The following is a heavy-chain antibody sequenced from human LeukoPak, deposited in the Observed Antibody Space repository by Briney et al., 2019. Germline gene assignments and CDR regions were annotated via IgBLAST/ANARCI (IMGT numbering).Heavy chain of an antibody. CDR1: GFIVSSNY. Sequence: GGSLRLSCAASGFIVSSNYMSWVRQAPGKGLEWVSVIYSGGSTYYADSVKGRFTISRDNSKNTLYLQMNSLRAEDTAVYYCAAYYYDSSGYYYWNYWGQGTLVTVSS. D-gene: IGHD3-22*01. CDR2: IYSGGST. J-gene: IGHJ4*02. CDR3: AAYYYDSSGYYYWNY. V-gene: IGHV3-66*01.